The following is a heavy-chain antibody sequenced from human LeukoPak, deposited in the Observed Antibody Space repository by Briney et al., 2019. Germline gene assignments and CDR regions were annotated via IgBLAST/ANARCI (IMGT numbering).Heavy chain of an antibody. V-gene: IGHV3-21*01. J-gene: IGHJ6*02. CDR2: ISSSSSYI. CDR1: GFTFSSYS. CDR3: AREIVVVPAARRLDV. D-gene: IGHD2-2*01. Sequence: KTGGSLRLSCAASGFTFSSYSMNWVRQAPGKGLEWVSSISSSSSYIYYADSVKGRFTISRDNAKNSLYLQMNSLRAEDTAVYYCAREIVVVPAARRLDVWGQGTTVTVSS.